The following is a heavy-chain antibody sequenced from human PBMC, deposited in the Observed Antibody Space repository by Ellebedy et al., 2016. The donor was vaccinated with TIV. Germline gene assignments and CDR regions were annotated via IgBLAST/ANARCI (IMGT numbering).Heavy chain of an antibody. D-gene: IGHD2-15*01. V-gene: IGHV4-59*01. J-gene: IGHJ5*02. Sequence: SETLSLXXSVSGTSITTYYWSWIRQPPGKGLEWIGYTHYREITKYNPSLMSRPTMSVDSSKNQIFLNLTSVTPADTAIYYCARGPSSVGNCYSGCRFDPWGQGTLVIVSS. CDR2: THYREIT. CDR3: ARGPSSVGNCYSGCRFDP. CDR1: GTSITTYY.